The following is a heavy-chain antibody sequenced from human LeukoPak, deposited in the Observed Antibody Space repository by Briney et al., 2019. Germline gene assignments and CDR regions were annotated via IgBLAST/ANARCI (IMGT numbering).Heavy chain of an antibody. CDR3: AKDREQLLYYFDY. V-gene: IGHV3-30*02. CDR1: GFTFSSYG. J-gene: IGHJ4*02. Sequence: GGSLRLSCAASGFTFSSYGMHWVRQAPGKGLEWVAFIRYDGSNKYYADSVKGRFTISRDNSKNTLYLQMNSLRAEDTAVYYCAKDREQLLYYFDYWGQGTLVTVSS. CDR2: IRYDGSNK. D-gene: IGHD2-15*01.